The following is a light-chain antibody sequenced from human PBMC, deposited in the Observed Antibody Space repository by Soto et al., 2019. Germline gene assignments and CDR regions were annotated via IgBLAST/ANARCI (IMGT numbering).Light chain of an antibody. CDR2: DAS. CDR3: QQYNSYWT. Sequence: GDRVTITCRASQSISSWLAWYQQKPGKAPKLMIYDASSLESGVPSRFSGSGSGTEFTLTISSLQPDDFATYYCQQYNSYWTFGQGTKVEIK. J-gene: IGKJ1*01. V-gene: IGKV1-5*01. CDR1: QSISSW.